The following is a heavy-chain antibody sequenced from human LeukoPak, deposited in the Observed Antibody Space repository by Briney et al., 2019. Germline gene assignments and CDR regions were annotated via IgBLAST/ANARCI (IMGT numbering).Heavy chain of an antibody. J-gene: IGHJ4*02. Sequence: GGSLRLSCAASGFTFSSYSMNWVRQAPGKGLEGVSSISSSSSYIYYADSVKGRFSISRNNAKNPLYLQMNSVRAEDTAVYYCAREGTIFGVVIIGFDYWGQGTLVTVSS. CDR1: GFTFSSYS. V-gene: IGHV3-21*01. D-gene: IGHD3-3*01. CDR3: AREGTIFGVVIIGFDY. CDR2: ISSSSSYI.